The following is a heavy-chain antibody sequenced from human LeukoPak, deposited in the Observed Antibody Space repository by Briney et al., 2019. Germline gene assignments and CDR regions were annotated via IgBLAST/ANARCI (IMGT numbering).Heavy chain of an antibody. V-gene: IGHV4-34*01. J-gene: IGHJ5*02. CDR3: ARGLKGSGSYYKRTNWFDP. Sequence: PSETLSLTCAVYGGSLSGYYWSWIRQPPGTGLEWIGEINHSGSTNYNPSLKSRVTISVDTSKNQFSLKLSSVTAADTAVYYCARGLKGSGSYYKRTNWFDPWGQGTLVTVSS. CDR1: GGSLSGYY. D-gene: IGHD3-10*01. CDR2: INHSGST.